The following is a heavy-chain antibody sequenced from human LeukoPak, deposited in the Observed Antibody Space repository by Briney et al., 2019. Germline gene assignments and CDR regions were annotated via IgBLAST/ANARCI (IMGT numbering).Heavy chain of an antibody. Sequence: SDTLSLTCAVSGYSISSGYYWGWIRQPPGKGPEWIGSIYHSGSTYYNPSLKSRVTISVDTSKNQFSLKLSSVTAADTAVYYCARATSSGWPNFDYWGQGTLVTVSS. CDR1: GYSISSGYY. V-gene: IGHV4-38-2*01. CDR2: IYHSGST. CDR3: ARATSSGWPNFDY. D-gene: IGHD6-19*01. J-gene: IGHJ4*02.